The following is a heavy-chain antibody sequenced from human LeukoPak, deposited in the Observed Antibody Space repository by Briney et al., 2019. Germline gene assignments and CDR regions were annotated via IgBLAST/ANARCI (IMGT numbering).Heavy chain of an antibody. Sequence: GRSLRLSCAASGLTFSSYAMHWVRQAPGKGLEWVAVISYDGSNKYYADSVKGRFTISRDNSKNTLYLQMNSLRAEDTAVYYCARTVVVTYYYGMDVWGQGTTVTVSS. CDR2: ISYDGSNK. CDR3: ARTVVVTYYYGMDV. D-gene: IGHD2-21*01. CDR1: GLTFSSYA. V-gene: IGHV3-30*01. J-gene: IGHJ6*01.